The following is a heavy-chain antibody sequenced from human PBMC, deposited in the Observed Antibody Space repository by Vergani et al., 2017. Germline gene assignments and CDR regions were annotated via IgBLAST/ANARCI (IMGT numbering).Heavy chain of an antibody. V-gene: IGHV1-18*01. Sequence: QVQLVQSGADLKKPGASVKVSCKASGYTFTSYGISWVRQAPGQGLEWMGWISAYNGHTIYAQKFQDRVTMTADTSTNTAYMELRSLRSDDTAVYFCARVAPSNSEVTPTAFDVWGQGTMVTVSS. CDR2: ISAYNGHT. CDR3: ARVAPSNSEVTPTAFDV. CDR1: GYTFTSYG. D-gene: IGHD1-1*01. J-gene: IGHJ3*01.